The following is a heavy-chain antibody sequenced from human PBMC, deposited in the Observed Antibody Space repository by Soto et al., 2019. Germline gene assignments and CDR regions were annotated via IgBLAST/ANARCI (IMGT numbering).Heavy chain of an antibody. CDR3: AREARRRPGQQLALYYYYGMDV. D-gene: IGHD6-13*01. CDR2: ISYDGSNK. Sequence: GGSLRLSCAASGFTFSSYAMHWVRQAPGKGLEWVAVISYDGSNKYYADSVKGRFTISRDNSKNTLYLQMNSLRAEDTAVYYCAREARRRPGQQLALYYYYGMDVWGQGTTVTVS. CDR1: GFTFSSYA. V-gene: IGHV3-30-3*01. J-gene: IGHJ6*02.